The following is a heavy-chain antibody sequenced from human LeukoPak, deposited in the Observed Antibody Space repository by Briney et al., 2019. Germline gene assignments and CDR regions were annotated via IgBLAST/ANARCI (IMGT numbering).Heavy chain of an antibody. CDR2: ICAHNGQT. D-gene: IGHD3-16*02. J-gene: IGHJ4*02. CDR3: AKVVGDRMDY. CDR1: GYTFGTYG. Sequence: EASVKVSCKASGYTFGTYGFCWVRQAPGQGLEWMGWICAHNGQTKSAQKLQDRLSMTTDTSTTTAYMELRSLRSDDTAVYYCAKVVGDRMDYWGQGTLVTVSS. V-gene: IGHV1-18*01.